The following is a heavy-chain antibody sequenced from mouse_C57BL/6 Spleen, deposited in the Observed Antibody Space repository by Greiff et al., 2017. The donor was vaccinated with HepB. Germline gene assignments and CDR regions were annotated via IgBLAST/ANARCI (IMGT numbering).Heavy chain of an antibody. J-gene: IGHJ3*01. CDR1: GYAFSSSW. Sequence: QVQLKQSGPELVKPGASVKISCKASGYAFSSSWMDWVKQRPGKGLEWIGRIYPGDGDTNYNGKFKGKATLTADKSSSTAYMQLSSLTSEDSAVYFGARTGSNYPFSYWGQGTLVTVSA. D-gene: IGHD1-1*01. CDR3: ARTGSNYPFSY. CDR2: IYPGDGDT. V-gene: IGHV1-82*01.